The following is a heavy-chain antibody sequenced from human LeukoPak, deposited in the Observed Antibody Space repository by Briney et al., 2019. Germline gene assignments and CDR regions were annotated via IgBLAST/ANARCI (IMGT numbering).Heavy chain of an antibody. Sequence: ASVKVSCKASGYTFTSYYVHWVRQAPGQGLEWMGIINPSGGSTSYAQKFQGRVTMTRDMSTSTVYMELSSLRSEDTAVYYCARGDYSYYYGSGSSFDYWGQGTLVTVSS. D-gene: IGHD3-10*01. CDR3: ARGDYSYYYGSGSSFDY. CDR2: INPSGGST. V-gene: IGHV1-46*01. CDR1: GYTFTSYY. J-gene: IGHJ4*02.